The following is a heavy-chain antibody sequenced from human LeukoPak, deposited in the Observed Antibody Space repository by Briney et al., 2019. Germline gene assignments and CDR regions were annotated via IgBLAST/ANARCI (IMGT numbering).Heavy chain of an antibody. V-gene: IGHV2-70*11. CDR2: IDWDDDK. D-gene: IGHD3-10*01. Sequence: SGPTLVNPTQTLTLTCTFSGFSLSTSGMCVSWIRQPPGKALEWLARIDWDDDKYYSTSLKTRLTISKDTSKNQVVLTMTNMDPVDIGTYYCARMTSGTYGKRGFDPWGQGTLVTVSP. CDR1: GFSLSTSGMC. CDR3: ARMTSGTYGKRGFDP. J-gene: IGHJ5*02.